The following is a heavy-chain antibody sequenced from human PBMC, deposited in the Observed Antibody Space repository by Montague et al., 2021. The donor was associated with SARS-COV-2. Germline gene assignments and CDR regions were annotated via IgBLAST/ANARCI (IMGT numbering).Heavy chain of an antibody. CDR3: ARMVTIFSLGGYYYYYGMDV. J-gene: IGHJ6*02. D-gene: IGHD3-9*01. CDR2: IDWDDYK. Sequence: PALVKSTQTLTLTCTFSGFSLSTSGMCVSWIRQPPGKALEWLALIDWDDYKYYSTSLKTRLTISKDTSKNQVVLTMTNMDPVDTATYYCARMVTIFSLGGYYYYYGMDVWGQGTTVTVSS. CDR1: GFSLSTSGMC. V-gene: IGHV2-70*01.